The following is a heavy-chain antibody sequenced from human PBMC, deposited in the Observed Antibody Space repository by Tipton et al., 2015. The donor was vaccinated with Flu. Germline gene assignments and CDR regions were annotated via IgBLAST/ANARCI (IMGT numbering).Heavy chain of an antibody. CDR3: ARLSYYDVDLKNFYFDY. D-gene: IGHD3-10*02. V-gene: IGHV4-59*08. J-gene: IGHJ4*02. CDR2: LHYSGST. Sequence: TLSLTCTVSRGSINSYYWSWIRQAPGKGLEWIGYLHYSGSTTYNPSLKSRVTISVDTSKSQFSLKLRSVTAADTAVYYCARLSYYDVDLKNFYFDYWGQGTLVTVSS. CDR1: RGSINSYY.